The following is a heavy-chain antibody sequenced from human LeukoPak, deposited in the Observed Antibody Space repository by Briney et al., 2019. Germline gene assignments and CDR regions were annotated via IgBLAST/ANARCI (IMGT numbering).Heavy chain of an antibody. CDR3: ATPIEVVGPYHYYYYGLDV. CDR2: IKSKSDGGTA. J-gene: IGHJ6*02. Sequence: GGSLRLSCAASGFTFSNAWMTWVRQAPGKGLGWVGRIKSKSDGGTADYAAPVKGRFTISRDDSKNTLYLQMNGLKTEDTGVYFCATPIEVVGPYHYYYYGLDVWGQGTTVIVSS. CDR1: GFTFSNAW. V-gene: IGHV3-15*01. D-gene: IGHD6-19*01.